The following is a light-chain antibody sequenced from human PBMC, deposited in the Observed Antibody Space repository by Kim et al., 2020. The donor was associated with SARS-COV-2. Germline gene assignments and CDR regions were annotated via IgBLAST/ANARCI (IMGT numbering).Light chain of an antibody. Sequence: AIQMTQSPSFLSASVGDRITITCRASQGIRNELGWYQQRPGKAPKVLIYAASSLQSGVPSRFRGSGSGTAFTLTISSLQPEDSATYYCLQDSNYPRTFGGGTKVDIK. CDR3: LQDSNYPRT. J-gene: IGKJ4*01. CDR2: AAS. CDR1: QGIRNE. V-gene: IGKV1-6*01.